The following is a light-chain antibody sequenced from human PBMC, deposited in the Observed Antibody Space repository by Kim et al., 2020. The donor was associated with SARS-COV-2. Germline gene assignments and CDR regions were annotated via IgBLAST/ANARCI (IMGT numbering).Light chain of an antibody. CDR2: DVS. V-gene: IGLV2-14*03. CDR3: SSYRHSDTYV. J-gene: IGLJ1*01. Sequence: GHAITISSTGTSSDVGSYNYVAWYQQHPGKAPKLIIFDVSNRPSGISTRFSGSKSGNTASLTISGLQSEDEADFYCSSYRHSDTYVFGTGTKVTVL. CDR1: SSDVGSYNY.